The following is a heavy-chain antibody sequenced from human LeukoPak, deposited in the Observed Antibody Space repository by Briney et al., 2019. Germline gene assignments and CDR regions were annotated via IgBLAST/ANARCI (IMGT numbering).Heavy chain of an antibody. V-gene: IGHV1-24*01. Sequence: ASVKVSCKVSGYTLTELSMHWVRQAPGKGLEWMGGFDPEDGETIYAQKFQGRVTTTEDTSTDTAYMELSSLRSEDTAVYYCATGLITMVRGILVSPSQGYYFDYWGQGTLVTVSS. CDR3: ATGLITMVRGILVSPSQGYYFDY. CDR1: GYTLTELS. D-gene: IGHD3-10*01. J-gene: IGHJ4*02. CDR2: FDPEDGET.